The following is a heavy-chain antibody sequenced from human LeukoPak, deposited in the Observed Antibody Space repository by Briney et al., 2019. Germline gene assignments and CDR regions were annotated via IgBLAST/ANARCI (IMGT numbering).Heavy chain of an antibody. D-gene: IGHD3-3*01. CDR1: GGSISSSSYY. CDR3: ARHEYYDFWSGRNWFDP. CDR2: IYYIGST. Sequence: SEALSLTCTVSGGSISSSSYYWGWIRQPPGTGLEWIGRIYYIGSTYYNPSLKSPVTISVATSKNQSSLKLSSVTAADTAVYYCARHEYYDFWSGRNWFDPWGQGTLVTVSS. V-gene: IGHV4-39*01. J-gene: IGHJ5*02.